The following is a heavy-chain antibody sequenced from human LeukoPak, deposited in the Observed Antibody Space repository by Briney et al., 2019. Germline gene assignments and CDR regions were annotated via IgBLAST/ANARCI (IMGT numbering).Heavy chain of an antibody. V-gene: IGHV3-23*01. Sequence: GGSLRLSCAASGFTFSSYAMSWVRQAPGKGLEWVSAVSGSGGGSTYYADSVKGRFTIFRDNSKNALYLQMNSLRAEDTAVYYCVRDDDRPDNGLDYWGQGTLVTVSS. CDR1: GFTFSSYA. J-gene: IGHJ4*02. D-gene: IGHD3-22*01. CDR2: VSGSGGGST. CDR3: VRDDDRPDNGLDY.